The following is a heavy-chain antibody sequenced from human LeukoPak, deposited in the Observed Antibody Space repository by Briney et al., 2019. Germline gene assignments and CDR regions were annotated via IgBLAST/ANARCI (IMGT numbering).Heavy chain of an antibody. CDR3: AGDPNSGSYYDY. CDR1: GFTFSSYS. D-gene: IGHD1-26*01. V-gene: IGHV3-21*01. Sequence: GGSPRLSCAASGFTFSSYSLSWVRQAPGKGLEWVSSISSSGSYIYSADSMKGRFTISRDNAKKSLYLQMNSLRAEDTAVYYCAGDPNSGSYYDYWGQGGLLADSS. CDR2: ISSSGSYI. J-gene: IGHJ4*02.